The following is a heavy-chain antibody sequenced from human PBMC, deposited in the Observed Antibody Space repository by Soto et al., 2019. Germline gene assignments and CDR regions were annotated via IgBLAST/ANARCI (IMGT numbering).Heavy chain of an antibody. CDR1: GFTFSSYG. V-gene: IGHV3-30*18. CDR2: ISYDGSNK. D-gene: IGHD6-13*01. CDR3: AKDSVSGAAEDYYYGMDV. Sequence: GGSLRLSCAASGFTFSSYGMHWVRQAPGKGLEWVAVISYDGSNKYYADSVKGRFTISRDNSKNTLYLQMNSLRAEDTAVYYCAKDSVSGAAEDYYYGMDVWGQGTTV. J-gene: IGHJ6*02.